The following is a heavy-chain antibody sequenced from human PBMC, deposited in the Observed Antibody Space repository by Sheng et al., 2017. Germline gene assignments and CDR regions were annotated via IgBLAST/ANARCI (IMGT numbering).Heavy chain of an antibody. CDR1: GYSISSNYY. J-gene: IGHJ4*02. CDR2: IYHSGTT. Sequence: QVQLHESGPGLVKPSETLSLTCSVSGYSISSNYYWGWIRQTPGKGLEWIGTIYHSGTTFYNPSFKSRVTISVDTSKNQFFLKLTSVTAADTAIYFCARDAFLERFDYWGQGTVVPVSS. CDR3: ARDAFLERFDY. V-gene: IGHV4-38-2*02. D-gene: IGHD3-3*01.